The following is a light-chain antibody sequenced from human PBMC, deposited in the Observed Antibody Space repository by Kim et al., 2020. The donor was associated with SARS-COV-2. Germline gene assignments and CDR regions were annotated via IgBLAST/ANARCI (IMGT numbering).Light chain of an antibody. CDR2: DNN. CDR3: QSYDASLRPSRV. CDR1: SSNIGAGYD. J-gene: IGLJ3*02. Sequence: QSVLTQQPSVSGAPGQRVTISCTGSSSNIGAGYDVHWYQQLPGTAPKLLISDNNNRPSGVPDRFSGSKSGTSASLAITGLQDDDEGDYYCQSYDASLRPSRVFGGGTQLTVL. V-gene: IGLV1-40*01.